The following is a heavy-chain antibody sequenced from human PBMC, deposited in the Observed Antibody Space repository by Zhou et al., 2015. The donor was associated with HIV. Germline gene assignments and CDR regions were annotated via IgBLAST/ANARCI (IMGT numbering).Heavy chain of an antibody. J-gene: IGHJ6*02. Sequence: QVLLVQSGAEVKKPGSSVKVSCEASGGTFSNYAVSWVRQAPGQGLEWMGAIIPIFGTVKNAQKFQGRVTLTADRSTNTAYMELSSLRSEDTAVYYCARGPYGDKDYYYGMDVWGQGTTVTVSS. CDR2: IIPIFGTV. V-gene: IGHV1-69*06. D-gene: IGHD2-21*02. CDR1: GGTFSNYA. CDR3: ARGPYGDKDYYYGMDV.